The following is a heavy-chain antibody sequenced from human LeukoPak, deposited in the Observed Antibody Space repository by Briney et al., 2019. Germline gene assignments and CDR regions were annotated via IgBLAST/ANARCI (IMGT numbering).Heavy chain of an antibody. J-gene: IGHJ4*02. CDR3: AKDWTSSPYWYFDY. V-gene: IGHV3-23*01. Sequence: GGSLRLSCVASGFTFNNYAMSWVRQAPGERLEWVSTVSGSSAGGTTYYADSVKGRFTISRDNFKNTLYLQMNSLRAEDTAVYYCAKDWTSSPYWYFDYLGQGTLVTVSS. CDR1: GFTFNNYA. CDR2: VSGSSAGGTT. D-gene: IGHD2-2*01.